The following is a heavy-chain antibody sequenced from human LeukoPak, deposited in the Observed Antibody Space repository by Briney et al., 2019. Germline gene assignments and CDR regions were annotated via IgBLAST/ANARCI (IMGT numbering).Heavy chain of an antibody. CDR1: GATFSDYA. CDR2: FIPILSTA. CDR3: AAIPVFGVVLHQEPV. V-gene: IGHV1-69*10. J-gene: IGHJ6*04. D-gene: IGHD3-3*01. Sequence: SVKVSCKTSGATFSDYALNWVRQAPGQGLEWMGVFIPILSTANSTQKFHDRLTITADISTNTAYMELSSLRSEDTAVYFCAAIPVFGVVLHQEPVWGKGTTVTVSS.